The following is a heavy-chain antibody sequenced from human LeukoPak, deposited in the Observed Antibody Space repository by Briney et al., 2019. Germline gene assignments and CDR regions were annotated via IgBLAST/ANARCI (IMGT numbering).Heavy chain of an antibody. J-gene: IGHJ6*03. CDR3: ARDGVLRYFDWLFPYYMDV. D-gene: IGHD3-9*01. Sequence: GGSLRLSCAASGFTFSDYYMSWIRQAPGKGLEWVSYISTSGSTIYYADSVKGRFTIPRDNAKNSLYLQMNSLRAEDTAVYYCARDGVLRYFDWLFPYYMDVWGKGTTVTISS. CDR1: GFTFSDYY. CDR2: ISTSGSTI. V-gene: IGHV3-11*01.